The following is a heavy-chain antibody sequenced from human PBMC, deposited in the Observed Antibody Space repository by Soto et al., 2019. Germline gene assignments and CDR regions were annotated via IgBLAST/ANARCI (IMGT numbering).Heavy chain of an antibody. CDR1: GFTLTRYS. J-gene: IGHJ4*02. CDR3: ARESEDLTSNFDY. CDR2: ISSTTNYI. V-gene: IGHV3-21*06. Sequence: PGGSLRLSCAASGFTLTRYSMNWVRQAPGKGLEWVSSISSTTNYIYYGDSMKGRFTISRDNAKNSLYLEMNSLRAEDTAVYYCARESEDLTSNFDYWGRGTLVTVSS.